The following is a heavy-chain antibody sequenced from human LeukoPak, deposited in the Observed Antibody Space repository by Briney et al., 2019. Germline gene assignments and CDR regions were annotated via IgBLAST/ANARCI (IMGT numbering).Heavy chain of an antibody. CDR3: PRAYYYDTSVTLDY. D-gene: IGHD3-22*01. J-gene: IGHJ4*02. CDR1: GFTFSTYV. V-gene: IGHV3-33*01. CDR2: IWHDGTNK. Sequence: GGSLRLSCAASGFTFSTYVMHWVRQAPGKGLDWVAIIWHDGTNKYYADSVKGRFTISRDNSKNTLYLQMNSLGVEDTAVYYCPRAYYYDTSVTLDYWGQGTLVTVSS.